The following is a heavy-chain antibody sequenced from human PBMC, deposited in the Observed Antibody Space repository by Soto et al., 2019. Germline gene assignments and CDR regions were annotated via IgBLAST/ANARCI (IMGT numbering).Heavy chain of an antibody. Sequence: GGSLILSCAASGFTFNSYVIHWVRQAPGKGLEWVAVISHDGSKTNYADSVKGRFTISRDNSQNTLFLQMTSLRADDTAVYYCAKGGYTFAYEWGQGALVTVSS. J-gene: IGHJ4*02. CDR3: AKGGYTFAYE. D-gene: IGHD5-18*01. CDR2: ISHDGSKT. CDR1: GFTFNSYV. V-gene: IGHV3-30*18.